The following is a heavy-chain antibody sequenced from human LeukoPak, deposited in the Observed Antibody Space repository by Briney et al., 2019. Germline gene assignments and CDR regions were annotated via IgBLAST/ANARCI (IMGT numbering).Heavy chain of an antibody. CDR2: ISGSGGST. D-gene: IGHD6-13*01. CDR1: GFTFSSYA. J-gene: IGHJ4*02. V-gene: IGHV3-23*01. Sequence: QPGGSLRLSCAASGFTFSSYAMSWVRQAPGKGLEWVSAISGSGGSTYYADSVKGRFTISRDNSKNTLYLQMNSLRAEDTAVYYCAKVRIKTFARPGQAAAGTGGPFDYWGQGTLVTVSS. CDR3: AKVRIKTFARPGQAAAGTGGPFDY.